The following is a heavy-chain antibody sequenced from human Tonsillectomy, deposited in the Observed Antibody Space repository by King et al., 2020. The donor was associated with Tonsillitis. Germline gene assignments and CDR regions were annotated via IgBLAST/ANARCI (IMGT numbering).Heavy chain of an antibody. V-gene: IGHV4-59*01. Sequence: VQLQESGPGLVKPSETLSLTCTVSGGSISSYYWSWIRQPPGKGLEGSGYISYTGSTNYNPSLKSRVTISVDKSKNHFSLKLSSVTAADTAVYYCARAQAMDVWGKGTTVTVSS. CDR1: GGSISSYY. CDR2: ISYTGST. J-gene: IGHJ6*04. CDR3: ARAQAMDV.